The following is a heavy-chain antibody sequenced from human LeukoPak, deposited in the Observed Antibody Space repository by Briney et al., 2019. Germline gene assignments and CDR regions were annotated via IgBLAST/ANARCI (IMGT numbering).Heavy chain of an antibody. CDR3: ARDPSRYCSGGSCPGFVDY. Sequence: GGFLRLSCAASGFTFSSYGMHWVRQAPGKGLEWVAVIWYDGSNKYYADSVKGRFTISRDNSKNTLYLQMNSLRAEDTAVYYCARDPSRYCSGGSCPGFVDYWGQGTLVTVSS. J-gene: IGHJ4*02. CDR2: IWYDGSNK. D-gene: IGHD2-15*01. V-gene: IGHV3-33*01. CDR1: GFTFSSYG.